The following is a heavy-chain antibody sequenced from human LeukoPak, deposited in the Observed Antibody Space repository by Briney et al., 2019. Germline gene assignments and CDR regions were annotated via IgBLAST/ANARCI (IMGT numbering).Heavy chain of an antibody. Sequence: PGGSLRLSCAASGFTFETYAMHWVRHTPGKGLEWVSGISGNGDSVAYADSVKGRFTIFRDNAKNSLFLQMNSLRPEDTAFYYCAKDATGYYYYPYFYSWGQGTLVTVSS. J-gene: IGHJ4*02. CDR1: GFTFETYA. CDR2: ISGNGDSV. CDR3: AKDATGYYYYPYFYS. D-gene: IGHD3-22*01. V-gene: IGHV3-9*01.